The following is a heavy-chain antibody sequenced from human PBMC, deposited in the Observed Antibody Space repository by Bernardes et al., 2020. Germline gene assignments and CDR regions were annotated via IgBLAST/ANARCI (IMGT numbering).Heavy chain of an antibody. CDR1: GFTFSSYS. J-gene: IGHJ6*02. CDR2: ISYDGSNK. Sequence: GGSLRLSCAASGFTFSSYSMHWVRQAPGKGLEWVAVISYDGSNKYYADSVKGRFTISRDNSKNTLYLQMNSLRAEDTAVYYCAREVVPAADYYYYGMDVWGQGTTVTVSS. D-gene: IGHD2-2*01. V-gene: IGHV3-30-3*01. CDR3: AREVVPAADYYYYGMDV.